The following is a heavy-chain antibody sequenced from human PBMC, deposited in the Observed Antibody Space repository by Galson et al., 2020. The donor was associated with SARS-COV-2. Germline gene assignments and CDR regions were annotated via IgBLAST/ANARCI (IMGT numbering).Heavy chain of an antibody. CDR1: GGSISSYY. CDR3: ARVEDIVVVQASEFYYMDV. D-gene: IGHD2-2*01. CDR2: IYYSGST. Sequence: SETLSLTCTVSGGSISSYYWSWIRQPPGKGLEWIGYIYYSGSTNYNPSLKSRVTISVATSKNQFSLKLSSVTAADTAVYYCARVEDIVVVQASEFYYMDVWGKGTTVTVSS. V-gene: IGHV4-59*08. J-gene: IGHJ6*03.